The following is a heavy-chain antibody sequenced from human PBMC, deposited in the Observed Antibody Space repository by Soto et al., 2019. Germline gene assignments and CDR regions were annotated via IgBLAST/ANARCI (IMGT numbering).Heavy chain of an antibody. D-gene: IGHD1-26*01. Sequence: QVQLQESGPGLVKPSQTLSLTCSVSGDSISTEGYYWSWIRQHPGKGLEWIGYIYYSGLTSYNRSLKSRVTISRATSKNQFYLKLSSVTAADTAVYYCARSRSYYVEDFQKWGQGTLVTVSS. V-gene: IGHV4-31*03. J-gene: IGHJ1*01. CDR1: GDSISTEGYY. CDR2: IYYSGLT. CDR3: ARSRSYYVEDFQK.